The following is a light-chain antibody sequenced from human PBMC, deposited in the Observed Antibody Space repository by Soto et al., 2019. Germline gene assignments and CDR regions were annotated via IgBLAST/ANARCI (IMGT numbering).Light chain of an antibody. Sequence: IVLTQSPGNLALSPGERATLSCRASQSVASSHLAWYRQKPGHPPRLLIYEASIRATGVPARFSGSGSGTDFTLSISGLEPDDFAVYYCQQSSAWPLTFGGGTQVEIK. CDR1: QSVASSH. J-gene: IGKJ4*01. V-gene: IGKV3-11*01. CDR3: QQSSAWPLT. CDR2: EAS.